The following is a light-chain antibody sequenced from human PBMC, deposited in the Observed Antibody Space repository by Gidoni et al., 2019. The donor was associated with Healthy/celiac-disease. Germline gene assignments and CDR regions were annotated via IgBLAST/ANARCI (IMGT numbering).Light chain of an antibody. V-gene: IGLV3-19*01. Sequence: SSALTPAPAVSVALGQTVRITCQGDSLRSYYASWYQQKPGQAPVLVIYGKNNRPSGIPDRFSGSSSGNTAALTITGAQAEDEADYDCNSRDSSGNHVVFGGGTKLTVL. CDR1: SLRSYY. J-gene: IGLJ2*01. CDR2: GKN. CDR3: NSRDSSGNHVV.